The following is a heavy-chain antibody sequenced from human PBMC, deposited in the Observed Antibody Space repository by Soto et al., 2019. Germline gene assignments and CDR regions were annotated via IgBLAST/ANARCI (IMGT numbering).Heavy chain of an antibody. Sequence: ASVKVSCKASGYTFTSYDINWVRQATGQGLEWMGWMNPNSGNTGYAQKFQGRVTMTRNTSISTAYMELSSLRSEDTAVYYCARIRWGGYNDAFDIWGQGTMVTVSS. CDR3: ARIRWGGYNDAFDI. J-gene: IGHJ3*02. V-gene: IGHV1-8*02. CDR2: MNPNSGNT. CDR1: GYTFTSYD. D-gene: IGHD3-3*01.